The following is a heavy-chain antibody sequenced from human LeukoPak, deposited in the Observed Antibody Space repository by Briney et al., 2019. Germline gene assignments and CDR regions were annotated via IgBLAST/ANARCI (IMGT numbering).Heavy chain of an antibody. Sequence: GGSLRLSCAASGFTFSSYAMSWVRQAPGKGLEWVSAISGSGGSTYYADSVKGQFTISRDNSKNTLYLQMNSLRAEDTAVYYCAKVMVYSSSEWGWGQGTLVTVSS. D-gene: IGHD6-13*01. CDR1: GFTFSSYA. CDR2: ISGSGGST. CDR3: AKVMVYSSSEWG. V-gene: IGHV3-23*01. J-gene: IGHJ4*02.